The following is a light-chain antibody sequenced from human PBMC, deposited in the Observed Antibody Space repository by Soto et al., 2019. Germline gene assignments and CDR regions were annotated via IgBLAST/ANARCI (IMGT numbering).Light chain of an antibody. CDR1: SSDIGGYNY. CDR3: SSYTGSSNPYV. CDR2: DVS. V-gene: IGLV2-14*01. Sequence: QSALTQPASVSGSPGQSITISCTGTSSDIGGYNYVSWYQQHPGKAPKLMIYDVSNRSSGISDRFSASKSGNTASLTISGLQAEDEADYYCSSYTGSSNPYVFGTGTKLTVL. J-gene: IGLJ1*01.